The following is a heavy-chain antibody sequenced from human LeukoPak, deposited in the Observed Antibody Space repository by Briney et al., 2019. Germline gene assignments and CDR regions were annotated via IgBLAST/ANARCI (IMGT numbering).Heavy chain of an antibody. CDR1: GGSFSGYY. V-gene: IGHV4-34*01. J-gene: IGHJ4*02. CDR2: INHSGNT. Sequence: PSETLSLTCAVYGGSFSGYYWSWIRQPPGKGLEWIEEINHSGNTNYNPSLKSRVTISVDTSKNQFSLKLSSVTAADTAVYYCARRGTAALGYWGQGTLVTVSS. CDR3: ARRGTAALGY. D-gene: IGHD2-2*01.